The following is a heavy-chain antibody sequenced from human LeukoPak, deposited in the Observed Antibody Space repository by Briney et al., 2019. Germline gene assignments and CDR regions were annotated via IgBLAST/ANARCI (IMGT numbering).Heavy chain of an antibody. D-gene: IGHD6-13*01. Sequence: SQTLSLTCTVSGGSISSGDYYWSWIRQPPGKGLEWIGYIYYSGSTYYYPSLKSRVTISVDTSKNQFSLKLSSVTAADTAVYYCARAAAAGNKGIDYWGQGALVTVSS. V-gene: IGHV4-30-4*01. CDR1: GGSISSGDYY. CDR2: IYYSGST. CDR3: ARAAAAGNKGIDY. J-gene: IGHJ4*02.